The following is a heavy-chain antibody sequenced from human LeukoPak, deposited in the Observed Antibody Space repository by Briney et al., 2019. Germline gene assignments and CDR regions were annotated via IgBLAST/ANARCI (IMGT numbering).Heavy chain of an antibody. J-gene: IGHJ4*02. CDR3: ARCIRYCANGVWED. CDR1: GYTFTGYY. CDR2: INPNNDGT. Sequence: AASVKVSCKASGYTFTGYYMHWVRQAPGQGLEWMGWINPNNDGTNYAQKFQGRVTMTRDTSISTAYMELSRLRSDDTAVYYCARCIRYCANGVWEDWGQGTLVTVSS. D-gene: IGHD2-8*01. V-gene: IGHV1-2*02.